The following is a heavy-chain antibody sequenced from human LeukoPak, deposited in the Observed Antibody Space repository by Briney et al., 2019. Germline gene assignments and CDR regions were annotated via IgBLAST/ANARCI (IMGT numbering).Heavy chain of an antibody. CDR2: IYYSGST. D-gene: IGHD1-26*01. CDR1: GGSISSGDYY. V-gene: IGHV4-30-4*01. J-gene: IGHJ4*02. Sequence: SQTLSLTCTVSGGSISSGDYYWSWIRQPPGKGLEWIGYIYYSGSTYYNPSLKSRVTISVDTSKNQFSLKLSSVTAADTAVYHCARDKTLGSAHLFDYWGQGTLVTVSS. CDR3: ARDKTLGSAHLFDY.